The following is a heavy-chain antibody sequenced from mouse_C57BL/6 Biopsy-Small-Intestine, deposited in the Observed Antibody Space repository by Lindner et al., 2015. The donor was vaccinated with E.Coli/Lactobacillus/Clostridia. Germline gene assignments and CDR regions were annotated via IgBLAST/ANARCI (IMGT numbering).Heavy chain of an antibody. J-gene: IGHJ2*01. V-gene: IGHV1-19*01. Sequence: VQLQESGPELVEPGASVKMSCKASGYTVTDHYMNWVKQSHGKSLEWIGRVNPNNGGTSYNQQFKGKATLTVDKSLNTAYMQLNSLTSEDSAVYYCARDGPKDYFDYWGQGTTLTVSS. CDR2: VNPNNGGT. CDR3: ARDGPKDYFDY. D-gene: IGHD2-3*01. CDR1: GYTVTDHY.